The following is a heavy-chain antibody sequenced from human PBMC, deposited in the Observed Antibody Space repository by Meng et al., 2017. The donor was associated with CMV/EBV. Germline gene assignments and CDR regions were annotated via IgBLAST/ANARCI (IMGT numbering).Heavy chain of an antibody. CDR2: INPSGGST. Sequence: ASVKVSCKASGLAFSDYYMHWVRQAPGQGLEWMGIINPSGGSTRYAQKFQGRVTMTRDTSTSTVYMELSSLRSEDTAVYYCAREKANIEDYGDPYYYYGMDVWGQGTTVTVSS. D-gene: IGHD4-17*01. J-gene: IGHJ6*02. CDR3: AREKANIEDYGDPYYYYGMDV. CDR1: GLAFSDYY. V-gene: IGHV1-46*01.